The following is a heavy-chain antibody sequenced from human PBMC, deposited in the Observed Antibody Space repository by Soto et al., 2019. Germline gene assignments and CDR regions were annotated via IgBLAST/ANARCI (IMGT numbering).Heavy chain of an antibody. CDR2: ISCDGSKK. CDR3: AKDRVESGLGEIDY. Sequence: GGSLRLSCAASGFTFSNYGMHWVRQAPGKGLEWVAIISCDGSKKYYADSVKGRFTISRDNSKNTLYLQMNTLRVEDTAVYYCAKDRVESGLGEIDYWGQGTLVTVSS. D-gene: IGHD3-16*01. V-gene: IGHV3-30*18. CDR1: GFTFSNYG. J-gene: IGHJ4*02.